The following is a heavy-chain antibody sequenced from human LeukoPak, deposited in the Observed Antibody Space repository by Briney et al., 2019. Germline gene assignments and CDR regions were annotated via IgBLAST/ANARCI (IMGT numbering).Heavy chain of an antibody. CDR2: ISSSSSYI. J-gene: IGHJ4*02. CDR1: GFTFSSYA. Sequence: PGGSLRLSCAASGFTFSSYAMSWARQAPGKGLEWVSSISSSSSYIYYADSVKGRFTISGDNAKNSLYLQMNSLRAEDTAVYYCARDELWSGSAVGYWGQGTLVTVSS. V-gene: IGHV3-21*01. D-gene: IGHD3-3*01. CDR3: ARDELWSGSAVGY.